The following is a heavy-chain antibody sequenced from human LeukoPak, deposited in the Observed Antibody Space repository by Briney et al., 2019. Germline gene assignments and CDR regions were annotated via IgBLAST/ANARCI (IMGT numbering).Heavy chain of an antibody. D-gene: IGHD2-15*01. Sequence: EASVKVSCKASGGTFSSYAISWVRQAPGQGLEWMGGIIPIFGTANYAQKFQGRVTITADESTSTAYMELSSLRSEDTAVYYCAKDRYYYMDVWGKGTTVTVSS. J-gene: IGHJ6*03. CDR3: AKDRYYYMDV. V-gene: IGHV1-69*13. CDR1: GGTFSSYA. CDR2: IIPIFGTA.